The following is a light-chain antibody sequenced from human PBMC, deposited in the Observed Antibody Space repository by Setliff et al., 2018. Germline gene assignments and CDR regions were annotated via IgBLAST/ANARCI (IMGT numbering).Light chain of an antibody. V-gene: IGLV2-14*03. CDR2: AVS. CDR3: NAYTSGTTYV. J-gene: IGLJ1*01. Sequence: QSALAQPASVSGSPGQSITISCSGTSSDVGSYDLVSWYQQHPGKAPKLIIYAVSDRPSGVSNRFPGSKSGNTASLTISGLQTEDEADYYCNAYTSGTTYVFGTGTKVTVL. CDR1: SSDVGSYDL.